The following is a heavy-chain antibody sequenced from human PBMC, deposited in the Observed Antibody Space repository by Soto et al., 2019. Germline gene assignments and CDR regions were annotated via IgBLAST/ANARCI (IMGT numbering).Heavy chain of an antibody. CDR2: ISHDGSKK. CDR3: AKDWNDANYDYGTDV. V-gene: IGHV3-30*18. Sequence: PGGSLRLSCVASGFAFSGFGMHWVRQAPGKGLEWVAFISHDGSKKKFVDSVKGRFTISRDDSGNTLYLQMNSLRADDTAVYFCAKDWNDANYDYGTDVWGQGTTVTVSS. J-gene: IGHJ6*02. CDR1: GFAFSGFG. D-gene: IGHD1-1*01.